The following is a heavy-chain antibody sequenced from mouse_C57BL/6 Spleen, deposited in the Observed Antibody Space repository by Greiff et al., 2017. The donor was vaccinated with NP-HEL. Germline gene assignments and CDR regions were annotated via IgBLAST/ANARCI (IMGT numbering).Heavy chain of an antibody. Sequence: QVQLQQPGAELVKPGASVKLSCKASGYTFTSYWLHWVKQRPGQGLEWIGMFHPNSGSTNSNEKFKSKATLTVDKSSSTAYMQLSSLTSEDSAVYYCARSPGDEVYYWYFDVWGTGTTVTVSS. V-gene: IGHV1-64*01. J-gene: IGHJ1*03. CDR1: GYTFTSYW. CDR2: FHPNSGST. CDR3: ARSPGDEVYYWYFDV.